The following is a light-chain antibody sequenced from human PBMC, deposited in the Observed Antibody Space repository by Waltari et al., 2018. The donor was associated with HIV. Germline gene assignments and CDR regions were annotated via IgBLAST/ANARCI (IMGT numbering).Light chain of an antibody. CDR3: SSYTSSNLVL. Sequence: QPALTQPASVSGSPGQSITLSCSGTNTDIAGYNFVSWYQQHPDKAPKLILFAVNNRPSGISDRFSGSESGNTASLTISGLQTEDDAFYYCSSYTSSNLVLFGGGTKVTVL. CDR2: AVN. V-gene: IGLV2-14*03. CDR1: NTDIAGYNF. J-gene: IGLJ2*01.